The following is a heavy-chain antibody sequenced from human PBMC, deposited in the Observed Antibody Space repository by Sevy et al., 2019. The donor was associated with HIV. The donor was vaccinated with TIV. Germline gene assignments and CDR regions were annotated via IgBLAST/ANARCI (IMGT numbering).Heavy chain of an antibody. D-gene: IGHD2-8*01. CDR1: GFIFSNHG. Sequence: GGSLRLSCAASGFIFSNHGMHWVRQAPGKGLEWVARIWYDGSDTYYGESVKGRFTISRDNSRNSVFLQMSSLRAGDTATYYCARAVGKDGAYWGQGTLVTVSS. J-gene: IGHJ4*02. CDR2: IWYDGSDT. CDR3: ARAVGKDGAY. V-gene: IGHV3-33*01.